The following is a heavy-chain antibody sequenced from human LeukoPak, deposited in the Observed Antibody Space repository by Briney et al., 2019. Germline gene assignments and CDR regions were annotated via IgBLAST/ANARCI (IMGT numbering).Heavy chain of an antibody. CDR2: ISSSSSTI. J-gene: IGHJ4*02. CDR1: GFTFSSYS. Sequence: GGSLRLSCAASGFTFSSYSMNWVRQAPGKGLEWVSYISSSSSTIYYADSVKGRFTISRDNAKTSLYLQMNSMRAEDTAVYYCARVRGSDRDYWGQGTLVTVSS. V-gene: IGHV3-48*04. CDR3: ARVRGSDRDY. D-gene: IGHD1-26*01.